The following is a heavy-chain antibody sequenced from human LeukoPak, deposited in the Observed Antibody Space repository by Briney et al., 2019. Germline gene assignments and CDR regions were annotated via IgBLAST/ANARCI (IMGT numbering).Heavy chain of an antibody. CDR3: AREALVIMDY. J-gene: IGHJ4*02. V-gene: IGHV4-34*01. CDR1: GGSISSYY. CDR2: INHSGST. D-gene: IGHD3-9*01. Sequence: SETLSLTCTVSGGSISSYYWSWIRQPPGKGLEWIGEINHSGSTNYNPSLKSRVTISVDTSKNQFSLKLSSVTAADTAVYYCAREALVIMDYWGQGTLVTVSS.